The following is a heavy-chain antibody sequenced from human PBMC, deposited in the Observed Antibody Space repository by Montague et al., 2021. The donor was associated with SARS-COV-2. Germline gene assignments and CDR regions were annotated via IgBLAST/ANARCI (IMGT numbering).Heavy chain of an antibody. CDR2: ISSSGST. D-gene: IGHD3-10*01. CDR3: GLGRGFAYGIHYYYSYGLDD. Sequence: SETLSLTCTVSGGSISSSSHFWGWFRQPPGQRLEWIGTISSSGSTYYSPSLKSRVTISADTSKNQFSLNLSSVTAADTAVYFCGLGRGFAYGIHYYYSYGLDDWGQGTTVTVSS. CDR1: GGSISSSSHF. J-gene: IGHJ6*02. V-gene: IGHV4-39*07.